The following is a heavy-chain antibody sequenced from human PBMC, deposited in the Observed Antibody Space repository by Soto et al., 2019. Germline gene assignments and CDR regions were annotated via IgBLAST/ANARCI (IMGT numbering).Heavy chain of an antibody. CDR2: IWFDGTRK. Sequence: PGGSLRLSCAASGFTFNTYGMHWVRQAPGKGLEWVAVIWFDGTRKYYADSVEGRFAISRDNSKNTLFLQMNSLRAEDTAFYLCARGTRPRPQANDWFDPWGQGTLVTVSS. CDR3: ARGTRPRPQANDWFDP. CDR1: GFTFNTYG. V-gene: IGHV3-33*01. J-gene: IGHJ5*02.